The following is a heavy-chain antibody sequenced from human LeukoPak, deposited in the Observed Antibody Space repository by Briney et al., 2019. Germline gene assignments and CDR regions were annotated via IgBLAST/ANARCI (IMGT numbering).Heavy chain of an antibody. J-gene: IGHJ4*02. D-gene: IGHD3-10*01. Sequence: TGGALRLSCAASGLTASSSYMSWVRQAPGKGREWVSVMYNGGGTYYGDSVKRRITISRDNSKITLYLQMNSLRAEDTAVYYCARGRSVWFGECRIDYWGQGTLVTVCS. CDR1: GLTASSSY. V-gene: IGHV3-66*02. CDR2: MYNGGGT. CDR3: ARGRSVWFGECRIDY.